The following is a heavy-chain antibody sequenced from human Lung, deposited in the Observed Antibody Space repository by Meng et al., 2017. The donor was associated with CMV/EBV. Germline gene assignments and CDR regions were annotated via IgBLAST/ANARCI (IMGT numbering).Heavy chain of an antibody. CDR3: ARHDGYTDF. Sequence: LPCAGSGGSISGTSYYWGWIRQPPGKGLEWIGSIYYSGTTYYNPSLKSRVTVSVDTSENQFSLKVSSVTAADTAVYYCARHDGYTDFWGQGTLVTVSS. CDR1: GGSISGTSYY. J-gene: IGHJ4*02. V-gene: IGHV4-39*01. CDR2: IYYSGTT. D-gene: IGHD5-24*01.